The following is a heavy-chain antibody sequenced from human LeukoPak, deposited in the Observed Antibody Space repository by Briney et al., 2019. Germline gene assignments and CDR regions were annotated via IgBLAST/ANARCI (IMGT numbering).Heavy chain of an antibody. D-gene: IGHD1-26*01. Sequence: PSETLSLTCTVSGGSISSGGYYWSWIRQHPGKGLEWIGYIYYSGSTYYNPSLKSRVTISVDTSKNQFSLKLSSVTAADTAVYYCARDGAGAITPWGQGTLVTVSS. CDR2: IYYSGST. CDR1: GGSISSGGYY. CDR3: ARDGAGAITP. V-gene: IGHV4-31*03. J-gene: IGHJ4*02.